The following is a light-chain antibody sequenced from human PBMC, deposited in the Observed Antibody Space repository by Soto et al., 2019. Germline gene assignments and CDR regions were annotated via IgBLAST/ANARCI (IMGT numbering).Light chain of an antibody. J-gene: IGKJ5*01. V-gene: IGKV1-9*01. CDR2: AAS. CDR3: QQLNSYPLT. Sequence: DIQLTQSPSFLSASVGDRVTITCRASQGISSYLAWYQQKPGKVPKLLIYAASTLQSGVPSRFSGSGSGTEFTLTISSLQPEDFATYYCQQLNSYPLTFGQGTRLEIK. CDR1: QGISSY.